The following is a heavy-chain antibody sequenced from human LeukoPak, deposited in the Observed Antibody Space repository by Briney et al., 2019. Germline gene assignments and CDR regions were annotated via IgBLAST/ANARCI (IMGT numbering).Heavy chain of an antibody. J-gene: IGHJ3*02. CDR3: ARWDPSMIVDAFDI. Sequence: PGGSLRLSCADSGFTFSDYYMSWIRQAPGKGLGWVSYISSSGSTIYYADSVKGRFTISRDNAKNSLYLQMNSLRAADTAVYYCARWDPSMIVDAFDIWGQGTMVTVSS. CDR2: ISSSGSTI. CDR1: GFTFSDYY. V-gene: IGHV3-11*04. D-gene: IGHD3-22*01.